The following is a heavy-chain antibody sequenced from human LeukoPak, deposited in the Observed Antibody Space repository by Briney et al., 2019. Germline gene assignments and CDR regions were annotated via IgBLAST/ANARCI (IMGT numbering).Heavy chain of an antibody. CDR2: INPSGGTT. CDR1: GYTFTSYY. V-gene: IGHV1-46*01. D-gene: IGHD3-9*01. J-gene: IGHJ4*02. CDR3: ARYPRHYDILTGYYDLYYFDY. Sequence: ASVKVSCKASGYTFTSYYMHWVRQAPGQGLEWMGVINPSGGTTSHAQKLQGRVTMTTDTSTSTAYMELRSLRSDDTAVYYCARYPRHYDILTGYYDLYYFDYWGQGTLVTVSS.